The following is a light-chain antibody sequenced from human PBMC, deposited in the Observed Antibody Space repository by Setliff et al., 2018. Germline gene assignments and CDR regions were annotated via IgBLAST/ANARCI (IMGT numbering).Light chain of an antibody. V-gene: IGKV3-20*01. CDR3: QYYDNSRPIT. CDR1: QSVSSTH. CDR2: ETS. Sequence: GTLSLSPGERATLSCRASQSVSSTHLAWYQQRPGQAPRLLIYETSSRATGIPDRFSGSGSGTDFTLTISRLEPEDFALYYCQYYDNSRPITFGPGTKVDIK. J-gene: IGKJ3*01.